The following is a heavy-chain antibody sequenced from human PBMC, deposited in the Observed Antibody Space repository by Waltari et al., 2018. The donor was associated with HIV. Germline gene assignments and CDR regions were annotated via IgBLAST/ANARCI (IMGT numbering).Heavy chain of an antibody. V-gene: IGHV1-8*01. CDR1: GYSFINYD. CDR2: MNPSSRNT. J-gene: IGHJ5*02. D-gene: IGHD1-26*01. CDR3: THWFD. Sequence: QVQLVQSGAEVKKPGASVKVSCKASGYSFINYDINWVRQATGQGLEWMGWMNPSSRNTGYAQKFQGRVTMTRDTSINTAYREPVYYCARGVNAVGATHWFD.